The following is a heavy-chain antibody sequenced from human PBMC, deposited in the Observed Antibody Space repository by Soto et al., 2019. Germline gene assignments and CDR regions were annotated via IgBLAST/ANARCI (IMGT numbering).Heavy chain of an antibody. J-gene: IGHJ6*02. V-gene: IGHV3-13*04. Sequence: EVQLVESGGGLVQPGGSLRLSCAASGFTFSSYDMQWVRQATGKGLEWVSAIGTAGDTYYPGSVKGRFTISRENAKHSLNLQLNSLRAGDTAVYYCARSPPGGYHYYYGMDVWGQGTTVTVSS. CDR1: GFTFSSYD. CDR3: ARSPPGGYHYYYGMDV. D-gene: IGHD3-22*01. CDR2: IGTAGDT.